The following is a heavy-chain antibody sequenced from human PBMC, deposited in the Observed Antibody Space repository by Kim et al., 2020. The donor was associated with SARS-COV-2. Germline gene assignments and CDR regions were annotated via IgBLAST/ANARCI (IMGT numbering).Heavy chain of an antibody. J-gene: IGHJ3*02. D-gene: IGHD6-19*01. CDR2: ISYDGSNK. CDR1: GFTFSSYG. Sequence: GGSLRLSCAASGFTFSSYGMHWVRQAPGKGLEWVTVISYDGSNKYYADSVKGRFTISRDNSKNTLYLQMNSLRAEDTAVYYCAPAGEWLGLDAFDIWGQGTMVTVSS. CDR3: APAGEWLGLDAFDI. V-gene: IGHV3-30*03.